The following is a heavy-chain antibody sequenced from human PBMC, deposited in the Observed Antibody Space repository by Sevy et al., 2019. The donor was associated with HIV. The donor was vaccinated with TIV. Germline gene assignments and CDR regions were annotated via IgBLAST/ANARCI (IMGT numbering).Heavy chain of an antibody. D-gene: IGHD5-12*01. CDR2: IKGKIDGGTT. Sequence: GGSLRLSCAASGFTFSDAWMSWVRQDLGKGLEWVGRIKGKIDGGTTDYAEPVKGRFTISRDDSKNTLYLQMNSLKTEDTAAYYCITQPPLERWLQIPGFWGQGTLVTVSS. V-gene: IGHV3-15*01. CDR3: ITQPPLERWLQIPGF. J-gene: IGHJ4*02. CDR1: GFTFSDAW.